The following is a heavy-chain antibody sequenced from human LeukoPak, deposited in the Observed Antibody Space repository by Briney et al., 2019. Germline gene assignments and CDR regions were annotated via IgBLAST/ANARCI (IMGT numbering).Heavy chain of an antibody. CDR2: INPNSGGT. CDR3: ARGYYYDSSGYFFDY. D-gene: IGHD3-22*01. V-gene: IGHV1-2*02. J-gene: IGHJ4*02. Sequence: ASVKVSCKASGYTFTGYYMHWVRQAPGQGLEWMGWINPNSGGTNYAQKFQGRVTMTRDTSISTAYMELSGLRSDDTAVYYCARGYYYDSSGYFFDYWGQGTLVTVSS. CDR1: GYTFTGYY.